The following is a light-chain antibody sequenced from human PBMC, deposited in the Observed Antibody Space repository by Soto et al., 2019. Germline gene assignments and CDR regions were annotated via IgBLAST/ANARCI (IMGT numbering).Light chain of an antibody. Sequence: QSALTQPPSAGGSPGQSVTISCTGTSSDVGASNYVSWYQQHPGKAPKLMIYDVIKRPSGVPDRFSGSQSANTASLTVSGLQTEDEADYYCCSYAGGNTLVFGGGTKLTVL. V-gene: IGLV2-8*01. CDR1: SSDVGASNY. CDR2: DVI. CDR3: CSYAGGNTLV. J-gene: IGLJ2*01.